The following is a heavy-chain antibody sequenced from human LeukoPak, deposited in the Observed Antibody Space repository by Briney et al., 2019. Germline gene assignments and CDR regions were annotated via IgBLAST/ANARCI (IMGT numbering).Heavy chain of an antibody. J-gene: IGHJ6*03. CDR2: IYHSGST. D-gene: IGHD3-16*01. CDR3: ASYAVATNYYMDV. CDR1: GYSISSGYY. V-gene: IGHV4-38-2*02. Sequence: PSETLSLTCTVSGYSISSGYYWGWIRQPPGKGLEWIGSIYHSGSTYYNPSLKSRVTISVDTSKNQFSLKLSSVTAADTAVYYCASYAVATNYYMDVWGKGTTVTVSS.